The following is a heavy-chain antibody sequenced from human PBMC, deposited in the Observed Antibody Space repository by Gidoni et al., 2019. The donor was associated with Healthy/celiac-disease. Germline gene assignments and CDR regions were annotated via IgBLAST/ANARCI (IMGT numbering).Heavy chain of an antibody. CDR1: GFTVSSNY. CDR2: IYSGGIT. V-gene: IGHV3-66*02. Sequence: EVQLVESGGGLVQPGGSLRLSCAASGFTVSSNYMSWVRQAPGKGLEWVSVIYSGGITYYADSVKGRFTISRDNSKNTLYLQMNSLRAEDTAVYYCARGLPRSAAAGSSYWGQGTLVTVSS. D-gene: IGHD6-13*01. CDR3: ARGLPRSAAAGSSY. J-gene: IGHJ4*02.